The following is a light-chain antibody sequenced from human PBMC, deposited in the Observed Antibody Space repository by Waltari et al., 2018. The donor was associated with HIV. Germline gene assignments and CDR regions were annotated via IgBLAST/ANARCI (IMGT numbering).Light chain of an antibody. CDR3: QQYYSTLGT. CDR1: QSVLYSSNNKNY. J-gene: IGKJ1*01. Sequence: DSVMTQSQDSLAVYLGERATINCKSSQSVLYSSNNKNYLAWYQQKPGQPPKLLIYWASTRESGVPDRFSGSGSGTDFTLTISSLQAEDVAVYYCQQYYSTLGTFGQGTKVEIK. CDR2: WAS. V-gene: IGKV4-1*01.